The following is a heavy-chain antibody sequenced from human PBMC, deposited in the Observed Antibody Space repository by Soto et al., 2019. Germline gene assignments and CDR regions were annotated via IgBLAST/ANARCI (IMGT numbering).Heavy chain of an antibody. D-gene: IGHD2-15*01. J-gene: IGHJ4*02. CDR3: ARVGGVAARTFDY. V-gene: IGHV4-61*08. CDR2: IYYSGNT. CDR1: GGSISSGDYY. Sequence: SETLSLTCTVSGGSISSGDYYWSWIRQPPGKGLEWIGYIYYSGNTNYNPSLKSRVTISVDASKNQVSLRLTSVTAADTAVYYCARVGGVAARTFDYWGQGTVVTVSS.